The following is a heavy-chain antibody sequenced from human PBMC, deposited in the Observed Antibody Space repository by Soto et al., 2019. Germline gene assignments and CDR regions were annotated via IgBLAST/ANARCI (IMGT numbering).Heavy chain of an antibody. CDR1: GFTFSAYT. CDR2: ISYDGSSE. J-gene: IGHJ3*02. D-gene: IGHD1-26*01. V-gene: IGHV3-30*14. Sequence: QTQLVESGGGVVQPGRSLRLSCAASGFTFSAYTMHWVRQAPGKGLEWVAVISYDGSSERYTDPVKGRFTVSRDNPKSTLYLQMNSLRAEDTATYYCARDGYSGRSDGFDIWGQGTMVTVSS. CDR3: ARDGYSGRSDGFDI.